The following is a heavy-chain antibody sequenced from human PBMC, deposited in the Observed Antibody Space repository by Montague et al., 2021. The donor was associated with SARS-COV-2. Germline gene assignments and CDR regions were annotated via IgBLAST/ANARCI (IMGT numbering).Heavy chain of an antibody. D-gene: IGHD3-22*01. CDR2: IYYSGSS. V-gene: IGHV4-39*01. CDR1: GGSISSSSYY. CDR3: ASATYYYDSSGSDAFDI. J-gene: IGHJ3*02. Sequence: SETLSLTCTVSGGSISSSSYYWGRNRQPPGKGLEWIGSIYYSGSSYYNLYLQSPVSISVDTSKYQFSLKLSSVADADTAVYYCASATYYYDSSGSDAFDIWGQGTMVTVSS.